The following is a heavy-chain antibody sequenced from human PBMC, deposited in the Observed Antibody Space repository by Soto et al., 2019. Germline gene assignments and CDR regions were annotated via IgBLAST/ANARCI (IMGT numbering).Heavy chain of an antibody. D-gene: IGHD2-2*01. CDR2: TRNRANGYTT. J-gene: IGHJ3*02. CDR3: ARDSMSTDAFDI. Sequence: GSLRLSCAASGFSFSDHYMDWVRQAPAKGLEWVGRTRNRANGYTTEYAASVKGRFTISRDDSKNSLYLQMNSLKTEDTAVYYCARDSMSTDAFDIWGQGTMVTVSS. CDR1: GFSFSDHY. V-gene: IGHV3-72*01.